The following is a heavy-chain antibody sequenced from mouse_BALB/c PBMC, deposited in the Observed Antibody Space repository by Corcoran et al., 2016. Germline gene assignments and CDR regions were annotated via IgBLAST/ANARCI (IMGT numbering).Heavy chain of an antibody. CDR3: ARRGCNAWFAY. Sequence: QVQLQQSAAELARPGASVKMSCKASGYTFTSYTMHWVKQRPGQGLEWIGYINPSSGYTEYNQKFKDKTTLTADKSSSTAYMQLSSLTSEDSAVYYCARRGCNAWFAYWGQGTLVTVSA. CDR2: INPSSGYT. CDR1: GYTFTSYT. J-gene: IGHJ3*01. V-gene: IGHV1-4*02. D-gene: IGHD2-1*01.